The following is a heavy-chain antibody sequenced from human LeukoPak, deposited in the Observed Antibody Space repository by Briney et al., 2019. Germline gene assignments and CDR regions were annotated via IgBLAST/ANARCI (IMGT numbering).Heavy chain of an antibody. V-gene: IGHV4-59*01. Sequence: SETLSLTCTVSGGSISSYYWSWIRQPPGQGLEWIGYIYYSGSTNYNPSLKSRVTISVDTSKNQFSLKLSSVTAADTAVYYCARDAPPGVWFGELSTGSDAFDIWGQGQWSPSLQ. CDR3: ARDAPPGVWFGELSTGSDAFDI. J-gene: IGHJ3*02. CDR2: IYYSGST. D-gene: IGHD3-10*01. CDR1: GGSISSYY.